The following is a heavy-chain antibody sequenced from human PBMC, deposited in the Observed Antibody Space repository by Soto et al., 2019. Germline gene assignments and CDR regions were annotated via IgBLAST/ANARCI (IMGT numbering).Heavy chain of an antibody. V-gene: IGHV4-39*01. CDR2: IYYSGST. Sequence: QLQLQESGPGLVKPSETLSLTCTVSGGSISSSSYYWGWIRQPPGKGLEWIGSIYYSGSTYYNPSIKSRLTISVDTSKNQFSLKLSSVTAADTAVYYCARFWGRTTRPSRWFDRSGQGTLVTVSS. J-gene: IGHJ5*02. CDR1: GGSISSSSYY. D-gene: IGHD3-16*01. CDR3: ARFWGRTTRPSRWFDR.